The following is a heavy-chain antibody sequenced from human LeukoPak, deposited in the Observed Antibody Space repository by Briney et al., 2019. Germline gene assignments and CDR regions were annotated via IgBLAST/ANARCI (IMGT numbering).Heavy chain of an antibody. D-gene: IGHD3-3*01. CDR2: IWYDGNKK. CDR3: AREGVPYYDVSNWFDP. J-gene: IGHJ5*02. CDR1: GFTFSIYG. Sequence: GGSLRLSCAASGFTFSIYGMHWVRQAPGKGLEWVAVIWYDGNKKFYADSVKGRFTISRDNSKNTLYLQMNNLRAEDTAVYYCAREGVPYYDVSNWFDPWGQGTLVTVSS. V-gene: IGHV3-33*01.